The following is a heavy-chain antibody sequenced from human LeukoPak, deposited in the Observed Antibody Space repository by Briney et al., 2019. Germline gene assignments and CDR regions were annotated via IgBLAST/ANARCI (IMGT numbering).Heavy chain of an antibody. V-gene: IGHV1-2*02. CDR1: GYTFTSYY. CDR2: INPNSGGT. CDR3: AREFEIMITFGGVSRDY. J-gene: IGHJ4*02. D-gene: IGHD3-16*01. Sequence: ASVKVSCKASGYTFTSYYMHWVRQAPGQGLEWMGWINPNSGGTNCAQKFQGRVTMTRDTSISTAYMELSRLRSDDTAVYYCAREFEIMITFGGVSRDYWGQGTLVTVSS.